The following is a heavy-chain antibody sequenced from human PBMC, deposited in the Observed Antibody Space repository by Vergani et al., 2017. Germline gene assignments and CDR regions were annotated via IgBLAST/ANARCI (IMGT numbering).Heavy chain of an antibody. Sequence: EVLLVESGGDLVQPGGSLRLSCEASGFNFQIYWMGWVRQTAEKGLEWVDNIKQDGSEDYYVDSVKGRFTITRDNAKTFIYLQMNSLRSDDTAVYYCVXGGLATIYNWFDPWGQGTRVTVSS. CDR2: IKQDGSED. V-gene: IGHV3-7*01. D-gene: IGHD5-24*01. J-gene: IGHJ5*01. CDR1: GFNFQIYW. CDR3: VXGGLATIYNWFDP.